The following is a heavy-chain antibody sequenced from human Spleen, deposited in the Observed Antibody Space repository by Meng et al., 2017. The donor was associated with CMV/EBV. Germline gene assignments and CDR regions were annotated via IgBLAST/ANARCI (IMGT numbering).Heavy chain of an antibody. CDR2: IKQDGSEK. CDR3: ARDAGYYASGSDAVDF. Sequence: LSLTCAASGFTFSDYWMSWVRQAPGKGLEWVASIKQDGSEKYYVDSVKGRFTISRDNAKNSLYLEMISLRADDTALYYCARDAGYYASGSDAVDFWGQGTTVTVSS. D-gene: IGHD3-10*01. J-gene: IGHJ3*01. CDR1: GFTFSDYW. V-gene: IGHV3-7*01.